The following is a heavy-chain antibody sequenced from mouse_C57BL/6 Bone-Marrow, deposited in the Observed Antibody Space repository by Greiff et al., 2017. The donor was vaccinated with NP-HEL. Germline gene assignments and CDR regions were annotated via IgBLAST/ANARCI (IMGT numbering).Heavy chain of an antibody. V-gene: IGHV1-76*01. CDR3: ARSSNWDLYYAMDY. Sequence: QVQLQQSGAELVRPGASVKLSCKASGYTFTDYYINWVKQRPGQGLEWIARIYPGSGNTYYNEKFKGKATLTAEKSSSTAYMQLSSLTSEDSAVYFCARSSNWDLYYAMDYWGQVTSVTVSS. CDR2: IYPGSGNT. CDR1: GYTFTDYY. J-gene: IGHJ4*01. D-gene: IGHD4-1*01.